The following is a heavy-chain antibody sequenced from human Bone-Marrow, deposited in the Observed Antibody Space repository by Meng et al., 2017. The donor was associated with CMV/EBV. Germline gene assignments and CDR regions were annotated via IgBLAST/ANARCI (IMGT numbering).Heavy chain of an antibody. D-gene: IGHD3-3*01. J-gene: IGHJ6*02. CDR3: ARLPYDFRSAEFYAMDV. Sequence: GGSLRLSCAASGFSFSTYAMHWVRQAPGKGPEWVANIKQEGSEKYYVDSVKGRFTISRDNAKNSLYLQMNSLRAEDTAVYYCARLPYDFRSAEFYAMDVWGQGTTVTVSS. V-gene: IGHV3-7*01. CDR2: IKQEGSEK. CDR1: GFSFSTYA.